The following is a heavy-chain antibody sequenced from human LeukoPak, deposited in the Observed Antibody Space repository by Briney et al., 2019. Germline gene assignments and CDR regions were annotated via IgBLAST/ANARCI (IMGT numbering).Heavy chain of an antibody. CDR1: GFTFDSYA. CDR3: AKYGVDCSSTSCYPLYYMDV. J-gene: IGHJ6*03. CDR2: ISGGGGIT. V-gene: IGHV3-23*01. D-gene: IGHD2-2*01. Sequence: GRSLRLSCAASGFTFDSYAMTWVRQAPGKGLEWVSSISGGGGITNYADSVKGRFTISRDNSKYTLFLQMNSLRAEDTAVYYCAKYGVDCSSTSCYPLYYMDVWGKGTTVTVSS.